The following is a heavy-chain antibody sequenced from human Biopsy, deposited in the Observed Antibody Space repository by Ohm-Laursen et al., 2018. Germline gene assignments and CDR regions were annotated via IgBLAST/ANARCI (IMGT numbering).Heavy chain of an antibody. CDR1: GGSISSSTTYY. Sequence: GTLSLTYTVSGGSISSSTTYYWAWLRQPPGKGLEWIGSIYNTETTFYTPSLKSRVTISVDTTTNQFSLKVSSVTAADTALYFCARHPTGFWFDPWGHGTLVTVSS. J-gene: IGHJ5*02. CDR2: IYNTETT. V-gene: IGHV4-39*01. CDR3: ARHPTGFWFDP.